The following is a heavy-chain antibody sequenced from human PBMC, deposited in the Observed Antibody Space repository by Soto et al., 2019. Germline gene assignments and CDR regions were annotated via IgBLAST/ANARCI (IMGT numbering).Heavy chain of an antibody. V-gene: IGHV4-39*02. CDR3: ARGLSYGYFLSL. CDR2: LYYNGNT. CDR1: GGSVTTSSYF. D-gene: IGHD4-17*01. Sequence: PSETLSLTCTVSGGSVTTSSYFWAWIRQPPGKGLEWIGSLYYNGNTFYNMSLKSRVTISGDTSMNHLSLRMSSVTVTDTAVYFCARGLSYGYFLSLWGQGKLVTVSS. J-gene: IGHJ4*01.